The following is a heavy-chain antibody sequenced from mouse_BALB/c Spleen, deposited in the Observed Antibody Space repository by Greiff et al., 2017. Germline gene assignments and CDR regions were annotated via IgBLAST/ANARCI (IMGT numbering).Heavy chain of an antibody. CDR1: GYTFTSYN. D-gene: IGHD2-14*01. V-gene: IGHV1-12*01. CDR3: ARGGYRYDYYAMDY. CDR2: IYPGNGDT. Sequence: LQQPGAELVKPGASVKMSCKASGYTFTSYNMHWVKQTPGQGLEWIGAIYPGNGDTSYNQKFKGKATLTADKSSSTAYMQLSGLTSEDSAVYYCARGGYRYDYYAMDYWGQGTSVTVSS. J-gene: IGHJ4*01.